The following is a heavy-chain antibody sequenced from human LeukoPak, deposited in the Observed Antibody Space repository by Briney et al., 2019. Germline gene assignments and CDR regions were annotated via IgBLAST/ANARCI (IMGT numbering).Heavy chain of an antibody. CDR2: TYYRSKWYN. J-gene: IGHJ5*02. D-gene: IGHD6-19*01. CDR3: ARGRWLVRSSYNWFDP. V-gene: IGHV6-1*01. CDR1: GDSVSSNSAA. Sequence: SQTLSLTCAISGDSVSSNSAAWNWIRQSPSRGLEWLGRTYYRSKWYNDYAVSVKSRITINPDTSKNQFSLQLNSVTPEDTAVYYCARGRWLVRSSYNWFDPWGQGTLVTVSS.